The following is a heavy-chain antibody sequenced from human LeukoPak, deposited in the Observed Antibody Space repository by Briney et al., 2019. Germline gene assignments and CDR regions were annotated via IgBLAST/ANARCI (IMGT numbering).Heavy chain of an antibody. J-gene: IGHJ6*03. CDR1: GFTFSSYS. CDR3: ARDGTTEDLYHFYMDV. Sequence: GGSLRLSCAASGFTFSSYSMNWVRQAPGKGLEWVSSISSSSSYIYYADSVKGRFAISRDNAKNSLYLQMNSLRAEDTAVYFCARDGTTEDLYHFYMDVWGDGTTVTVSS. V-gene: IGHV3-21*01. CDR2: ISSSSSYI. D-gene: IGHD4-11*01.